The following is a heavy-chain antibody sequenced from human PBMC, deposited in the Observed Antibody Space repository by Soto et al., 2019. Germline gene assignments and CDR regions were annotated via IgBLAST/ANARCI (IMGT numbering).Heavy chain of an antibody. CDR1: GGSISSYY. CDR3: ARDQGGSYLQDYFDY. J-gene: IGHJ4*02. D-gene: IGHD1-26*01. CDR2: IYTSGST. Sequence: QVQLQESGPGLVKPSETLSLTCTVSGGSISSYYWSWIRQPAGKGLEWIGRIYTSGSTNYNPCLQSRVTMSVDTSKNQFSLKLSSVTAADTAVYYWARDQGGSYLQDYFDYWGQGTLVTVSS. V-gene: IGHV4-4*07.